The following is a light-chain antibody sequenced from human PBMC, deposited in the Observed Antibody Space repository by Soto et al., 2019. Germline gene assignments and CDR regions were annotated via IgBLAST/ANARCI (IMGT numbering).Light chain of an antibody. CDR3: AAWDDSLSAYV. V-gene: IGLV1-47*01. Sequence: QSVLTQPPSASGTPGQRVTISCSGSSSNIGSNYVYWYQQLPGTAPKLLIYRNNQRPSGVPDRFSGSKSGTSASLAISGLRCEDEAEYYCAAWDDSLSAYVFGTGTKVTVL. CDR2: RNN. CDR1: SSNIGSNY. J-gene: IGLJ1*01.